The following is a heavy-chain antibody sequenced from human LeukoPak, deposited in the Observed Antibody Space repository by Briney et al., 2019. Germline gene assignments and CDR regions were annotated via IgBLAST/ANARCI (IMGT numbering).Heavy chain of an antibody. CDR2: ISYTGST. V-gene: IGHV4-59*08. CDR1: GGSINSDH. CDR3: ASVRGLGVITPYLDY. D-gene: IGHD3-16*02. Sequence: SETLSLTCTVSGGSINSDHWSWIRQPPGKGLGWIGCISYTGSTHYNPSLKSRVTILVDTSKNHFSLKLSSVTAADTAVYYCASVRGLGVITPYLDYWGQGTLVSVSS. J-gene: IGHJ4*02.